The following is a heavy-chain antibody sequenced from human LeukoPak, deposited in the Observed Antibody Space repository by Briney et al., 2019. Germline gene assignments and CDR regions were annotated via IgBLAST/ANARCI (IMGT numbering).Heavy chain of an antibody. CDR1: GLLVSNYA. J-gene: IGHJ4*02. Sequence: TGGSLRLSCVASGLLVSNYAMSWARQAPGKGLEWVSVSGSGGATFYADSVKGRFTISRDNSKNTVFLQMNSLRAEDTAVYYCAARPGNGYWGQGTLVTVSS. CDR2: SGSGGAT. CDR3: AARPGNGY. D-gene: IGHD1-1*01. V-gene: IGHV3-23*01.